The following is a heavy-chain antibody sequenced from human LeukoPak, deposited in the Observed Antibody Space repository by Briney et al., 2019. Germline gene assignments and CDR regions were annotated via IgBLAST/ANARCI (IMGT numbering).Heavy chain of an antibody. Sequence: SDTLSLTCTVSGGSISSYYWSWIRQPPGQGLEWIGYIYYSGSTNYNPSLKSRVTISVDTSKNQFSLNLSSVTAADTAVYYCATRSGHLWGQGTMVTVSS. CDR3: ATRSGHL. CDR1: GGSISSYY. V-gene: IGHV4-59*08. CDR2: IYYSGST. J-gene: IGHJ3*01.